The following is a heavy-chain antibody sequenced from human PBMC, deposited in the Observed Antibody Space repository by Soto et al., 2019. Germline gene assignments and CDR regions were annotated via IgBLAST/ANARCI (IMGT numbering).Heavy chain of an antibody. Sequence: RGESLKISCKGSGYSFTSYWISWVRQMPGKGLEWMGRIDPSDSYTNYSPSFQGHVTISADKSISTAYLQWSSLKASDTAMYYCARNSGVVVAAVYGMDVWGQGTTVTVSS. V-gene: IGHV5-10-1*01. CDR1: GYSFTSYW. CDR2: IDPSDSYT. CDR3: ARNSGVVVAAVYGMDV. J-gene: IGHJ6*02. D-gene: IGHD2-15*01.